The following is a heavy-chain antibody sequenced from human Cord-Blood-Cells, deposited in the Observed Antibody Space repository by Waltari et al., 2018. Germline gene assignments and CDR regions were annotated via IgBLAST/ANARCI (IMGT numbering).Heavy chain of an antibody. CDR3: ARSRNFDY. V-gene: IGHV4-39*01. D-gene: IGHD6-6*01. Sequence: QLQLQESGPGLVKPSEPLSLTCTVSGGSISSRSYYWGWIRQPPGKGLEWIGSIYYSGSTYYNPSLKSRVTISVDTSKNQFSLKLSSVTAADTAVYYCARSRNFDYWGQGTLVTVSS. J-gene: IGHJ4*02. CDR1: GGSISSRSYY. CDR2: IYYSGST.